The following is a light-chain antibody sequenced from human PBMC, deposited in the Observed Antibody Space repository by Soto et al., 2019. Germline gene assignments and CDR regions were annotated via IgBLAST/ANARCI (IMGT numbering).Light chain of an antibody. CDR3: SSYTSSSTPHVV. J-gene: IGLJ2*01. Sequence: QSVLTQPPSASGTPGQRVTISCSGSSSNIGSDSVYWYQQLPGTAPKLLIYGNNQRPSGVPDRFSGSKSGTSASLAISGLRSEDEADYYCSSYTSSSTPHVVFGGGTKVTVL. CDR2: GNN. V-gene: IGLV1-47*02. CDR1: SSNIGSDS.